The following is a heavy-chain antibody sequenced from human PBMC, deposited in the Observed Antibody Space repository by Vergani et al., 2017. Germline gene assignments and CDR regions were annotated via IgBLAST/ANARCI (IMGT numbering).Heavy chain of an antibody. D-gene: IGHD2-15*01. CDR3: TRDVGVLGHCSGGSCYYWFDP. CDR2: IRSKAYGGTT. V-gene: IGHV3-49*04. J-gene: IGHJ5*02. CDR1: GFTFGDYA. Sequence: EVQLLESGGGLVQPGGSLRLSCAASGFTFGDYAMSWVRQAPGKGLEWVGFIRSKAYGGTTEYAASVKGRFTISRDDSKSIAYLQMNSLKTEDTAVYYCTRDVGVLGHCSGGSCYYWFDPWGQGTLVTVSS.